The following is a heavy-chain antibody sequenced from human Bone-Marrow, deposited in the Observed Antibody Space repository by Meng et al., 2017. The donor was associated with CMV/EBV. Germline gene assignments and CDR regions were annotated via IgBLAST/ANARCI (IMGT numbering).Heavy chain of an antibody. CDR1: GFTFSSYA. V-gene: IGHV3-53*01. CDR3: ARGGTTTPLGY. CDR2: IYSGGST. D-gene: IGHD1-7*01. Sequence: GESLKISCAASGFTFSSYAMSWVRQAPGKGLEWVSVIYSGGSTYYADSVKGRFTISRDNSKNTLYLQMNSLRAEDTAVYYCARGGTTTPLGYWGQGTLVTVSS. J-gene: IGHJ4*02.